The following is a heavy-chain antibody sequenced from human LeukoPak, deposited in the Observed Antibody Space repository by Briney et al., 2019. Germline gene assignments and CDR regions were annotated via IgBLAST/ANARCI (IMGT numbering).Heavy chain of an antibody. CDR2: IKEDGSEK. CDR1: GFSFSNYW. CDR3: ASGRQLGY. J-gene: IGHJ4*02. V-gene: IGHV3-7*01. Sequence: GSLRLSCAASGFSFSNYWMSWVRQAPGKGLEWVANIKEDGSEKYYVDSVKGRFTISRDNARNSLYLQMNSLRAEDTAVYYCASGRQLGYWGQGTLVTVSS. D-gene: IGHD6-13*01.